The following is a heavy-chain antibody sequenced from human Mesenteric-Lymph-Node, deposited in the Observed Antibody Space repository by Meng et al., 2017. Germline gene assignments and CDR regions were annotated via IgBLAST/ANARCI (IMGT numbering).Heavy chain of an antibody. CDR3: VRGYHGFDT. CDR2: VRNKANRYTT. Sequence: GGSLRLSCAASGFIFSDHYMDWVRQAPGKGLEWVARVRNKANRYTTEYSPSVKGRFTITGDESKNSLYLQMYSLRTDDSAVYYCVRGYHGFDTWGRGTLVTVSS. V-gene: IGHV3-72*01. J-gene: IGHJ4*02. D-gene: IGHD2-2*01. CDR1: GFIFSDHY.